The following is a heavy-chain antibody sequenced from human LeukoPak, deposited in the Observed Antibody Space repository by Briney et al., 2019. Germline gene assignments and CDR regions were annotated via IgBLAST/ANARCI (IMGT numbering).Heavy chain of an antibody. J-gene: IGHJ3*02. V-gene: IGHV3-30*04. CDR2: ISNDGNIK. Sequence: PGRSLRLSCAASGFTFSSYTMHWVRQAPDKGLEWVAVISNDGNIKYHADSVKGRFTISRDNSKNTLFLQMNNLRPDDTAVYSCARAKYYDTSGHFIREAFDIWGQGTMVTVSS. CDR3: ARAKYYDTSGHFIREAFDI. CDR1: GFTFSSYT. D-gene: IGHD3-22*01.